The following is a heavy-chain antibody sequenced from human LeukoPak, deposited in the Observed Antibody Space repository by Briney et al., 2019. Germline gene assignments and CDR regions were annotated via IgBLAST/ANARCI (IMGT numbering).Heavy chain of an antibody. Sequence: GGSLRLSCAASGFTFTNYWMSWVRQAPGKGLEWVANIKQDGSEKYYVDSVRGRFAISRDNAKNSLYLQMNSLRAEDTAVFYCARDVRDGWYFDYWGQGTLVTVSS. CDR3: ARDVRDGWYFDY. J-gene: IGHJ4*02. CDR2: IKQDGSEK. V-gene: IGHV3-7*01. CDR1: GFTFTNYW. D-gene: IGHD5-24*01.